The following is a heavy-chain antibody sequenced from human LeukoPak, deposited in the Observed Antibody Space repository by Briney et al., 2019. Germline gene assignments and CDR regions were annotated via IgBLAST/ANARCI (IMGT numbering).Heavy chain of an antibody. Sequence: GGSLRLSCAASGFTVGSNYMSWVRQAPGKGLEWVSVIFGDGSTYYADSVKGRFTVSSDNSKNTVYLQMNSLRTEDTAVYYCAKDRVSPGFNWFDPWGQGTLVTVSS. J-gene: IGHJ5*02. V-gene: IGHV3-53*01. CDR3: AKDRVSPGFNWFDP. D-gene: IGHD2-15*01. CDR2: IFGDGST. CDR1: GFTVGSNY.